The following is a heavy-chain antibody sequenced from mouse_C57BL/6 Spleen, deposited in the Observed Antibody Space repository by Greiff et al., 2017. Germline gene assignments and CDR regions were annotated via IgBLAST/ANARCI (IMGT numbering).Heavy chain of an antibody. CDR1: GFTFSDYY. CDR3: AREDLPVGFDY. CDR2: INYDCIST. J-gene: IGHJ2*01. V-gene: IGHV5-16*01. D-gene: IGHD2-1*01. Sequence: DVTLVESEGGLVQPGSSIKLSCTASGFTFSDYYMAWVRQVPEKGLEWVSNINYDCISTYSLDSLKSRFIISRDNAKNILYLQMSSLKSEDTATYYCAREDLPVGFDYWGQGTTLTVSS.